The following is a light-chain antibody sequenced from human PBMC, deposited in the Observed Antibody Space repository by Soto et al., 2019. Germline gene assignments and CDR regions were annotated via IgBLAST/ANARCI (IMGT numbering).Light chain of an antibody. Sequence: DIQMTQSPSSLSASVGDRVTITCRASQGISNYLAWYQQKPGKVPKLLIYAASTLQSGVPSRFSGRGSGTDFTLTISSLQPEDGATYYCQKYNSALWTFGQGTKVEIK. CDR1: QGISNY. J-gene: IGKJ1*01. V-gene: IGKV1-27*01. CDR3: QKYNSALWT. CDR2: AAS.